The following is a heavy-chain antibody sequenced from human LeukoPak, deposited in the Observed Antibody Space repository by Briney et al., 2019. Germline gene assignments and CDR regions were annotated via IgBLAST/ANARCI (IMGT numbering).Heavy chain of an antibody. D-gene: IGHD4-23*01. CDR3: ARSNYGGPPSYYFDY. J-gene: IGHJ4*02. CDR1: GFTFSSYW. CDR2: IKQDGSEK. V-gene: IGHV3-7*01. Sequence: PGGSLRLSCAASGFTFSSYWMSWVRQAPGKGLEWVANIKQDGSEKYYVDSVKGRFTISRDNAKNSLYLQMNSLRAEDTAVYYCARSNYGGPPSYYFDYWGQGTLVTVSS.